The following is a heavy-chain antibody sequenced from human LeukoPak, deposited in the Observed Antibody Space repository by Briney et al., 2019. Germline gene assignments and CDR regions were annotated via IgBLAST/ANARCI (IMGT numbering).Heavy chain of an antibody. V-gene: IGHV1-2*02. CDR3: ARVGEDGYNLNY. CDR2: INPNSGGT. D-gene: IGHD5-24*01. CDR1: GYTFTGYY. Sequence: ASVKVSCKASGYTFTGYYMHWVRQAPGQGLEWMGWINPNSGGTNYAQKFQGRVTMTRDTSIGTAYMELSRLRSDDTAVYYCARVGEDGYNLNYWGQGTLVTVSS. J-gene: IGHJ4*02.